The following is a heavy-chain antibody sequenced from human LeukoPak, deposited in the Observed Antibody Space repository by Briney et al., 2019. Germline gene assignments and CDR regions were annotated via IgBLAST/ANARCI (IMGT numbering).Heavy chain of an antibody. CDR3: ATTGNFYDMDV. Sequence: GGSLRLSCAASGFAFFSTSIHCVRQAPGKGLEGLSYSSTVTGNIYYADSVKCRFTISRDNAKSSLNLQMSSLRAEDTAVYFCATTGNFYDMDVWGKGTTVTVSS. CDR2: SSTVTGNI. J-gene: IGHJ6*03. V-gene: IGHV3-48*04. D-gene: IGHD1-1*01. CDR1: GFAFFSTS.